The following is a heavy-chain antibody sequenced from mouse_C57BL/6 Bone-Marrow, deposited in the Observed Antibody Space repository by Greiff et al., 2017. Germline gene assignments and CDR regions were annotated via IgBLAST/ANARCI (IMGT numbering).Heavy chain of an antibody. J-gene: IGHJ4*01. CDR2: IDPNSGGT. V-gene: IGHV1-72*01. CDR3: ARDYGSSYDYYAMDY. D-gene: IGHD1-1*01. Sequence: VQLQQPGAELVKPGASVTLSCKASGYTFTSYWMHWVKQRPGRGLEWIGRIDPNSGGTKYNEKVKSKATLTVDKPSSTAYMQISSLTSEDSAVYYGARDYGSSYDYYAMDYGGQGTSVTVSS. CDR1: GYTFTSYW.